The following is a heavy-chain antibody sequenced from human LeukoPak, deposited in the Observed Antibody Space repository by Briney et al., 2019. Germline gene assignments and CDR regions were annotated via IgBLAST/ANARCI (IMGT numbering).Heavy chain of an antibody. Sequence: QPGRSLRLSCAASGFTFSSYAMHWVRQAPGKGLEWVAVISYDGSNKYYADSVKGRFTISRDNSKNTLYLQMNSLRAEDTAVYYCARDGILWFGEPPYYFDYWGQGTLVTVSS. D-gene: IGHD3-10*01. CDR3: ARDGILWFGEPPYYFDY. V-gene: IGHV3-30-3*01. J-gene: IGHJ4*02. CDR1: GFTFSSYA. CDR2: ISYDGSNK.